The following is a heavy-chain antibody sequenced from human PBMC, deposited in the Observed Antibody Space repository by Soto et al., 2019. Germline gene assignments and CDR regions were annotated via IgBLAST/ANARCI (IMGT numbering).Heavy chain of an antibody. D-gene: IGHD2-21*02. Sequence: GGSLRLSCAASGFTFSSYAMSWVRQAPGKGLEWVSAISGSGGSTYYADSVKGRFTISRDNSKNTLYLQVNGLRAQDTAVYDCAKARFTLTCDNLWADDFEYGGQGALVRVSS. CDR3: AKARFTLTCDNLWADDFEY. CDR2: ISGSGGST. CDR1: GFTFSSYA. V-gene: IGHV3-23*01. J-gene: IGHJ4*02.